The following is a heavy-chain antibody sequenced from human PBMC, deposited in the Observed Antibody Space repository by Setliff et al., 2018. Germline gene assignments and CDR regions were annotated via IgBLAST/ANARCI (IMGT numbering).Heavy chain of an antibody. CDR2: IYQNGIA. CDR3: ATDGPVLNGDYIS. V-gene: IGHV4-39*07. Sequence: SETLSLTCSVSGASISTTYYYWDWIRQSPEKGLEWIGTIYQNGIAYYNPSVKSRVTISVDKSKNQFSLSLRSVTAADTAVYYCATDGPVLNGDYISWGQGTLVTVSS. CDR1: GASISTTYYY. J-gene: IGHJ5*02. D-gene: IGHD3-10*01.